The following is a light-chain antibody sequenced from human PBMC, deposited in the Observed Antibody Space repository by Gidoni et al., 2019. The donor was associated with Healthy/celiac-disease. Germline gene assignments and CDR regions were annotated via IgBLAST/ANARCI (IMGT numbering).Light chain of an antibody. CDR3: QQYGSSLFT. CDR1: QSVSSSY. J-gene: IGKJ3*01. V-gene: IGKV3-20*01. Sequence: EIVLTQSPGTLSLSPGERATLPCRASQSVSSSYLAWYQQKPGQAPRLLIYGASSRATGIPDRFSGSGSGTDFTLTISRLEPEDFAVYYCQQYGSSLFTFGPXTKVDIK. CDR2: GAS.